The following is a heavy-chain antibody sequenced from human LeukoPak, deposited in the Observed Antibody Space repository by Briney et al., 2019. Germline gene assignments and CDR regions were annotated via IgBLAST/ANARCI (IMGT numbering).Heavy chain of an antibody. CDR3: ARHPIERYCSSTSCHYYYYGMDV. CDR1: GGSISRRSYY. V-gene: IGHV4-39*01. CDR2: IYYSRST. D-gene: IGHD2-2*01. Sequence: SETLSLTCTVSGGSISRRSYYWGWIRQPPGKGLEGIGSIYYSRSTYYNPSLKSRVTISVDTSKNQFSLKLSSVTAADSAVYYCARHPIERYCSSTSCHYYYYGMDVWGQGTTVTVSS. J-gene: IGHJ6*02.